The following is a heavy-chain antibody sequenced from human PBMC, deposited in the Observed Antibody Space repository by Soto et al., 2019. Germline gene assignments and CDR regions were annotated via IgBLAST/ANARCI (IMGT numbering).Heavy chain of an antibody. D-gene: IGHD2-15*01. CDR2: IYSGGST. Sequence: GGSLRLSCAASGFTVSSNYMSWVRQAPGKGLEWVSVIYSGGSTYYADSVKGRFTISRDNSKNTLYLQMNSLRAEDTAVYYCARVESGGSPPESWFDPWGQGTLVTVSS. J-gene: IGHJ5*02. CDR3: ARVESGGSPPESWFDP. V-gene: IGHV3-66*01. CDR1: GFTVSSNY.